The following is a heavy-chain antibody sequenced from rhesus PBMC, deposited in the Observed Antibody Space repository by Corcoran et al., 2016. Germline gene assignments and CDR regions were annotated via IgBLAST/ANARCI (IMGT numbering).Heavy chain of an antibody. Sequence: EVQLVEPGGGVVQPGGSLRLSCAASGFNFYDYAMHWVRQAPGKDLEWDSGISWSGGSTYYADSVKGQFTISRDHAKNSLYMKMGSLIAEDTAFYYCARDLDGSGYFDYLGQGVLVTVSS. D-gene: IGHD2-21*01. CDR1: GFNFYDYA. J-gene: IGHJ4*01. V-gene: IGHV3-201*01. CDR3: ARDLDGSGYFDY. CDR2: ISWSGGST.